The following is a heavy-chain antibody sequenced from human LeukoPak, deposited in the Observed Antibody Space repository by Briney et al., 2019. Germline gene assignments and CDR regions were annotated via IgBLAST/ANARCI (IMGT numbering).Heavy chain of an antibody. CDR2: IKQDGSER. CDR3: AKGGVATTTVDY. Sequence: GGSLRLSCTASGFIFSRYWMSWVRQAPGKGLEWVAKIKQDGSERYYVHSVEGRFTISRDNAKNSLYLQMNSLRADDTAVYYWAKGGVATTTVDYWGRGTLVTVSS. V-gene: IGHV3-7*01. J-gene: IGHJ4*02. D-gene: IGHD5-12*01. CDR1: GFIFSRYW.